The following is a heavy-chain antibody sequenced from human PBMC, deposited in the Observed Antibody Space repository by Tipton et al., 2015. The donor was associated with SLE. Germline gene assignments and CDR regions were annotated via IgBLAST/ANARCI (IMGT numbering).Heavy chain of an antibody. D-gene: IGHD2-21*01. V-gene: IGHV3-7*01. CDR2: IKHEGSEK. CDR3: ARGEAYCGGDCSVDY. Sequence: SLRLSCAASGFTFSNYWMSWVRQAPGKGLEWVANIKHEGSEKYYVDSVKGRFTISRDNAKNSLYLQMNSLRAEDTAVYYCARGEAYCGGDCSVDYWGQGTLVIVSS. J-gene: IGHJ4*02. CDR1: GFTFSNYW.